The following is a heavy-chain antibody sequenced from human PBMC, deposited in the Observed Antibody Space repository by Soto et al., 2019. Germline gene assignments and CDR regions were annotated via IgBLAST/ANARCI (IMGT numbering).Heavy chain of an antibody. CDR2: IIPIFGTA. CDR1: GGTFSSYA. D-gene: IGHD2-2*02. Sequence: QVQLVQSGAEVKKPGSSVKVSCKASGGTFSSYAISWVRQAPGQGLEWMGGIIPIFGTANYAQKFQGRVTITADESTSTADMELSSLRSEDTAVYYCARVQGYCSSTSCYTGIREPLWRGGTHYYYYGMDVWCQGTTVTVSS. V-gene: IGHV1-69*01. J-gene: IGHJ6*02. CDR3: ARVQGYCSSTSCYTGIREPLWRGGTHYYYYGMDV.